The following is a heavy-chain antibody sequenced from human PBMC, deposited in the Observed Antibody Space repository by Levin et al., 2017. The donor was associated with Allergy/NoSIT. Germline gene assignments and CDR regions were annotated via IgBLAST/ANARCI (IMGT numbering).Heavy chain of an antibody. D-gene: IGHD3-9*01. CDR1: GGSFSGYY. Sequence: SETLSLTCAVYGGSFSGYYWSWIRQPPGKGLEWIGEINHSGSTNYNPSLKSRVTTSVDTSKNQFSLKLSSVTAADTAVYYCARGGSYDILTGSSSLGSLDFWGQGTLVTVSS. V-gene: IGHV4-34*01. J-gene: IGHJ4*02. CDR2: INHSGST. CDR3: ARGGSYDILTGSSSLGSLDF.